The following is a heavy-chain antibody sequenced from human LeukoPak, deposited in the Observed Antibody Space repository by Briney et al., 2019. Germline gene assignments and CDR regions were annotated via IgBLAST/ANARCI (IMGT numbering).Heavy chain of an antibody. J-gene: IGHJ3*02. V-gene: IGHV1-8*01. D-gene: IGHD1-26*01. CDR2: MNPNSGNT. Sequence: ASVKVSCKASGYTITSYDINWVRQATGQGLEWMGWMNPNSGNTGYAQKFQGRVTMTRNTSISTAYMELSSLRSEDTAVYYCARVGSYFNLGAAFDIWGQGTMVTVSS. CDR1: GYTITSYD. CDR3: ARVGSYFNLGAAFDI.